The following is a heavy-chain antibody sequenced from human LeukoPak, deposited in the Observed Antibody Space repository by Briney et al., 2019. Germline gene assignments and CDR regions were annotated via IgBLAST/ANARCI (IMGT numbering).Heavy chain of an antibody. CDR2: INPNSGGT. J-gene: IGHJ6*02. V-gene: IGHV1-2*02. Sequence: ASVKVSCKASGYTFTGYYMHWVRQAPGQGLEWMGWINPNSGGTNYAQKFQGRVTMTRDTSISTAYMELSRLGSDDTAVYYCARVRCSGGSCYSPYYYYGMDVWGQGTTVTVSS. D-gene: IGHD2-15*01. CDR3: ARVRCSGGSCYSPYYYYGMDV. CDR1: GYTFTGYY.